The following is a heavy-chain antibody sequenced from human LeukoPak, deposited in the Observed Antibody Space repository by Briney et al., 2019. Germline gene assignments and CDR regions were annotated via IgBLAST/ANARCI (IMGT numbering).Heavy chain of an antibody. V-gene: IGHV1-24*01. Sequence: GASVKVSCNISGYALTDFSMHWVRQAPGKGLEWMGGFNREDDEAIYAPHFQGRVTVTEDTSTDTAYMELSSLRSEGTAVYYCATLDSYYDNSGRPLVPDWGQGTLVTVSS. J-gene: IGHJ4*02. CDR2: FNREDDEA. CDR1: GYALTDFS. CDR3: ATLDSYYDNSGRPLVPD. D-gene: IGHD3-22*01.